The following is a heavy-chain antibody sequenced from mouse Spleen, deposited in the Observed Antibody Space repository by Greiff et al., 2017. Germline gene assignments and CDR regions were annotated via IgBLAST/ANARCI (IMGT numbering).Heavy chain of an antibody. Sequence: ESGPGLVKPSQSLSLTCSVTGYSITSGYYWNWIRQFPGNKLEWMGYISYDGSNNYNPSLKNRISITRDTSKNQFFLKLNSVTTEDTATYYCARDRDYYGVTYAMDYWGQGTSVTVSS. CDR2: ISYDGSN. J-gene: IGHJ4*01. D-gene: IGHD1-1*01. CDR3: ARDRDYYGVTYAMDY. V-gene: IGHV3-6*01. CDR1: GYSITSGYY.